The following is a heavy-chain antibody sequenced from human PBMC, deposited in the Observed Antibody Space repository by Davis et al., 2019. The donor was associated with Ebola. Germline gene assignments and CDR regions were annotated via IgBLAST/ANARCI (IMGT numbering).Heavy chain of an antibody. D-gene: IGHD1-7*01. CDR1: GGSISSGGYS. V-gene: IGHV4-30-2*01. CDR2: IYHSGST. J-gene: IGHJ5*02. Sequence: PSETLSLTCAVSGGSISSGGYSWSWIRQPPGKGLEWIGYIYHSGSTYYNPSLKSRVTISVDRSQNQFSLKLSSVTAADTAVYYCARGGTGTSWFDPWGQGTLVTVSS. CDR3: ARGGTGTSWFDP.